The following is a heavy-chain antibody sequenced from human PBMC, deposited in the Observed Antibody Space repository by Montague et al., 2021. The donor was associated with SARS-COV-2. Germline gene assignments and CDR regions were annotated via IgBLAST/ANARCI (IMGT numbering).Heavy chain of an antibody. CDR1: GGSISTGIYY. J-gene: IGHJ4*02. D-gene: IGHD3-16*01. CDR3: ARIGRGTLEFDL. V-gene: IGHV4-61*02. CDR2: IRTTGHT. Sequence: TLSLTCTVSGGSISTGIYYWSWIRQPPGKGLEWIGRIRTTGHTDYNTSLKSRVFMSVDTSTNQFSLSLTSVTAADTAVYFCARIGRGTLEFDLRGQGTMGPGSS.